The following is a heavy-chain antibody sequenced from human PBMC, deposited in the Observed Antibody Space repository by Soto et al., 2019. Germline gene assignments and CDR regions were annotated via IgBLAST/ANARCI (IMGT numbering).Heavy chain of an antibody. Sequence: GGSLRLSCAASGFTFDDYAMHWVRQAPGKGLEWVSGISWNSGSIGYADSVKGRFTISRDNAKNSLYLQMNSLRAEDTALYYCAKDGDIAAAGTGGNYYYYYGMDVWGQGTTVTVSS. CDR3: AKDGDIAAAGTGGNYYYYYGMDV. CDR1: GFTFDDYA. J-gene: IGHJ6*02. D-gene: IGHD6-13*01. CDR2: ISWNSGSI. V-gene: IGHV3-9*01.